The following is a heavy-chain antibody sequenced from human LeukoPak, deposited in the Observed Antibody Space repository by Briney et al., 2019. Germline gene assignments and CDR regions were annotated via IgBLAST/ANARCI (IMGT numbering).Heavy chain of an antibody. D-gene: IGHD4-23*01. CDR2: IYPGDSDT. J-gene: IGHJ4*02. Sequence: KYGESLKISCKGSGYSFTSYWIGWVRQMPGKGLEWMGIIYPGDSDTRYSPSFQGQVTISADKSISTAYLQWSSLKASDTAMYYCASNDGPHGGNSHYFDYWGQGTLVTVSS. CDR1: GYSFTSYW. V-gene: IGHV5-51*01. CDR3: ASNDGPHGGNSHYFDY.